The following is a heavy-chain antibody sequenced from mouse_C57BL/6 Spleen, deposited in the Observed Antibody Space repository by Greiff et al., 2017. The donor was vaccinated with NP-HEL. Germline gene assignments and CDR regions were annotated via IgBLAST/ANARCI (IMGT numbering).Heavy chain of an antibody. D-gene: IGHD2-2*01. Sequence: EVQLQQSGAELVRPGASVKLSCTASGFHIKDDYMHWVKQRPEQGLEWVGWFDPENGDTEYASKFQGKATITADTSSNTAYLQLSSLTSEDTAVYYCTTGGVTTRVFDYWGQGTTLTVSS. J-gene: IGHJ2*01. V-gene: IGHV14-4*01. CDR1: GFHIKDDY. CDR2: FDPENGDT. CDR3: TTGGVTTRVFDY.